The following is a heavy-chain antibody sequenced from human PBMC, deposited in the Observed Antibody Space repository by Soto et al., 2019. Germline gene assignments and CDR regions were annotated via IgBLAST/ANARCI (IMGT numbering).Heavy chain of an antibody. Sequence: SGPTLVNPTQTLTLTCTFSGFSLSTSGVGVGWIRQPPGKALEWLALIYWNDDKRYSPSLKSRLTITKDTSKNQVVLTMTNVDPVDTATYYCAHSYSSGWVGYYFDYWGQGTLVTVSS. J-gene: IGHJ4*02. V-gene: IGHV2-5*01. CDR3: AHSYSSGWVGYYFDY. CDR2: IYWNDDK. D-gene: IGHD6-19*01. CDR1: GFSLSTSGVG.